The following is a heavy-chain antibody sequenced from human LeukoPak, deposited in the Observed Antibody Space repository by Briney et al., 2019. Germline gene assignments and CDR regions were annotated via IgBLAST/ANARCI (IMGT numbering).Heavy chain of an antibody. V-gene: IGHV1-69*04. D-gene: IGHD6-13*01. CDR2: IIPILGIA. CDR3: ARSHYSSSWMDWFDP. Sequence: SVKVSCKASGGTFSSYAISWVRQAPGRGLEWMGRIIPILGIANYAQKFQGRVTITADKSTSTAYMELSSLRSEDTAVYYCARSHYSSSWMDWFDPWGQGTLVTVSS. J-gene: IGHJ5*02. CDR1: GGTFSSYA.